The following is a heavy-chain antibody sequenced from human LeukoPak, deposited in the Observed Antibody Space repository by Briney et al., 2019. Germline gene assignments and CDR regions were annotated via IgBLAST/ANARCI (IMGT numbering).Heavy chain of an antibody. J-gene: IGHJ4*02. CDR2: IIPIFGTA. CDR1: GYTFTGYY. V-gene: IGHV1-69*13. CDR3: ASVAMVRGVIIALSFDY. D-gene: IGHD3-10*01. Sequence: ASVKVSCKASGYTFTGYYMHWVRQAPGQGLEWMGGIIPIFGTANYAQKFQGRVTITADESTSTAYMELSSLRSEDTAVYYCASVAMVRGVIIALSFDYWGQGTLVTVSS.